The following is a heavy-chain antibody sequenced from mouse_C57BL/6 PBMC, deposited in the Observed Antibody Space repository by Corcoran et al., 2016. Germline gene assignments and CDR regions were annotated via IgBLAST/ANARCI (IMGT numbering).Heavy chain of an antibody. CDR2: INTYSGVP. CDR3: ARDYGSSWFAY. V-gene: IGHV9-3*01. Sequence: QIQLVQSGPELKKPGETVKISCKGSGYTFTTYGMSWVKQAPGKGLKWMGWINTYSGVPTYADDFKGRFAFSLETSASTAYLQINNLKNEDTATYFCARDYGSSWFAYWGQGTLVTVSA. J-gene: IGHJ3*01. CDR1: GYTFTTYG. D-gene: IGHD1-1*01.